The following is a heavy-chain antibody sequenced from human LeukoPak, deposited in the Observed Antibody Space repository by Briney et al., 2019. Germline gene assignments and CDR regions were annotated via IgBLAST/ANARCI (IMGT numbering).Heavy chain of an antibody. Sequence: GGSLRLSCSGSGFTFSSYGMSWVRRAPGKGVECVSGISGSGWSTFYADSVKGRFTISRDNSKNTLYLQMNSLRDEDTAVYYCAKDGDFWSGYYIDYWGQGTLVTVSS. J-gene: IGHJ4*02. CDR2: ISGSGWST. CDR1: GFTFSSYG. V-gene: IGHV3-23*01. CDR3: AKDGDFWSGYYIDY. D-gene: IGHD3-3*01.